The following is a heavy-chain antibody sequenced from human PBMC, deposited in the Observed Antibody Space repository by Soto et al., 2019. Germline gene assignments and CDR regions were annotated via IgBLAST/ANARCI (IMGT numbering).Heavy chain of an antibody. Sequence: DVQLLESGGGLVQPGGSLRLSCAASGFTFRNYAMSWVRQAPGKGLEWVSGISGSGISTHYADSVKGRFTVSSDNSKNTLYLQMNSLRAEDTAVYSCAKKPVGPDWYFDLWGRGTLVTVSS. V-gene: IGHV3-23*01. CDR3: AKKPVGPDWYFDL. J-gene: IGHJ2*01. CDR2: ISGSGIST. CDR1: GFTFRNYA.